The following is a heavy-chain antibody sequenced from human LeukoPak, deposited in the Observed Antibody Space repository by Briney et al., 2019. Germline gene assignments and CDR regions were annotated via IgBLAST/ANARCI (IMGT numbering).Heavy chain of an antibody. CDR2: IWYDGSNK. CDR3: AKEAYIEMATITPDY. CDR1: GFAFSSYG. J-gene: IGHJ4*02. Sequence: GRSLRLSCAASGFAFSSYGMHWVRQAPGRGLEWVAVIWYDGSNKYYADSVKGRFTISRDNSKNTLYLQMNSLRAEDTAVYYCAKEAYIEMATITPDYWGQGTLVTVSS. D-gene: IGHD5-24*01. V-gene: IGHV3-33*06.